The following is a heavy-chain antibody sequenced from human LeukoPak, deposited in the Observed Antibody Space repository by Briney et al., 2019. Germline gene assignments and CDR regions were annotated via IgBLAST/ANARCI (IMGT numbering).Heavy chain of an antibody. CDR3: AADRLSRADYMDF. Sequence: ASVKVSCKTSGYGFTGYYMHWVRQAPGQGLEWMGWINPNHGGTNYAQKFQGRFTMTRDTSTSTAFMELSRLRSDDTAVYYCAADRLSRADYMDFWGKGTTVIVSS. J-gene: IGHJ6*03. CDR1: GYGFTGYY. CDR2: INPNHGGT. D-gene: IGHD6-6*01. V-gene: IGHV1-2*02.